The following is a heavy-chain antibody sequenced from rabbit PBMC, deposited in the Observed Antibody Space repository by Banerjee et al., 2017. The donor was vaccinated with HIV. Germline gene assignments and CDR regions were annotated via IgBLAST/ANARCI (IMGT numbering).Heavy chain of an antibody. Sequence: QEQLVESGGGLVTLGGSLKLSCKASGIDFSSYGISWVRQAPGKGLEWIACINTISGDTVYATWAKGRFTISKTSSTTVTLQMTSLTAADTATYFCARDLAGVIGWNFNLWGQGTLVTVS. CDR1: GIDFSSYG. J-gene: IGHJ4*01. CDR3: ARDLAGVIGWNFNL. CDR2: INTISGDT. V-gene: IGHV1S45*01. D-gene: IGHD4-1*01.